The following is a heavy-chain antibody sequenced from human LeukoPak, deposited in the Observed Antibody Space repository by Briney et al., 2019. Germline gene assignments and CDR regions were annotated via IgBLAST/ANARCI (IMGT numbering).Heavy chain of an antibody. J-gene: IGHJ5*02. CDR1: GYTFTSYG. V-gene: IGHV1-18*01. CDR2: ISAYNGNT. D-gene: IGHD3-3*01. CDR3: ARDRVTIFGVATQYNWFDP. Sequence: ASVKVSCKASGYTFTSYGISWVRQAPGQGLEWMGWISAYNGNTNYAQKFQGRVTITADESTSTAYMELSSLRSEDTAVYYCARDRVTIFGVATQYNWFDPWGQGTLVTVSS.